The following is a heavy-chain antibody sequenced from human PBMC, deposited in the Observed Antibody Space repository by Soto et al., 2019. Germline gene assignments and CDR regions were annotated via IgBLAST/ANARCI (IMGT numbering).Heavy chain of an antibody. CDR2: ISPYNGDT. CDR3: ARVSGSSWPQTHFDS. J-gene: IGHJ4*02. Sequence: ASVKVSCKASGYTFTSYGISWVRQAPGQGLEWMGWISPYNGDTNYAQNLQGRVTMTTDTSTSTAYMELRRLRSDDTAVYYCARVSGSSWPQTHFDSWGQGTLVTVSS. V-gene: IGHV1-18*01. D-gene: IGHD6-13*01. CDR1: GYTFTSYG.